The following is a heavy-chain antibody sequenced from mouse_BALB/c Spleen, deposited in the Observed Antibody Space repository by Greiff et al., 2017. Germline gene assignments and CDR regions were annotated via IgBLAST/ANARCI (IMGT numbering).Heavy chain of an antibody. D-gene: IGHD3-1*01. J-gene: IGHJ2*01. CDR1: GFTFSSFG. V-gene: IGHV5-17*02. CDR2: ISSGSSTI. Sequence: EVMLVESGGGLVQPGGSRKLSCAASGFTFSSFGMHWVRQAPEKGLEWVAYISSGSSTIYYADTVKGRFTISRDNPKNTLFLQMTSLRFEDTAMYYCARSGLDYWGQGTTLTVSS. CDR3: ARSGLDY.